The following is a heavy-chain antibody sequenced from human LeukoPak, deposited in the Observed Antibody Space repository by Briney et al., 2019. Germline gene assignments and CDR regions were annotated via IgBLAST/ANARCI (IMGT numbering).Heavy chain of an antibody. CDR2: IYHSGST. CDR1: SYSISSGYY. D-gene: IGHD3-3*01. CDR3: ARVPHGETVFGVVLYWFDP. Sequence: SETLSLTCTVSSYSISSGYYWGWIRQPPGKGLEWIGSIYHSGSTYYNPSLKSRVIISVDTSKNQFSLKLSSVTAADTAVYYCARVPHGETVFGVVLYWFDPLGQGTLVTVSS. V-gene: IGHV4-38-2*02. J-gene: IGHJ5*02.